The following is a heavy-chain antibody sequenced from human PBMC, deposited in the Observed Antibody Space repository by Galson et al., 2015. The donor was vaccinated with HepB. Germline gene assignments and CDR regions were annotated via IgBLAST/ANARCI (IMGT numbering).Heavy chain of an antibody. V-gene: IGHV1-18*04. CDR2: ISTDTGDT. CDR3: ARGQDRWYFDL. J-gene: IGHJ2*01. Sequence: SVKVSCKASGYTFRNYGISWVRQAPGQGLEWMAWISTDTGDTDYAQKFQDRVTTTTDTFTTTAYMELRSLRSHDTAVYYCARGQDRWYFDLWGRGTLVTVSA. CDR1: GYTFRNYG.